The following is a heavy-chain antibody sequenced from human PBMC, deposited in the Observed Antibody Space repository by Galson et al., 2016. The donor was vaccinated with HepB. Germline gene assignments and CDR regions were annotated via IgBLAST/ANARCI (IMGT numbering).Heavy chain of an antibody. J-gene: IGHJ5*02. D-gene: IGHD6-13*01. V-gene: IGHV3-15*01. Sequence: SLRLSCAASGFTFSNAWMSWVRQAPGKGLEWVGRINSKTDGGTTDYAAPVKGRFTISRDDSKNTLYLQMNSLKTEDTAVYYCTTDWSSSWYFNWFDPWGQGTLVTVSS. CDR1: GFTFSNAW. CDR2: INSKTDGGTT. CDR3: TTDWSSSWYFNWFDP.